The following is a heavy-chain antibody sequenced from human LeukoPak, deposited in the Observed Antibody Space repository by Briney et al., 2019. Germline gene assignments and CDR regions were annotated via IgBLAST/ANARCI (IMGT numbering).Heavy chain of an antibody. CDR2: IYYSGST. J-gene: IGHJ4*02. CDR3: ARGRSILNYYDSSGYPITYFDY. D-gene: IGHD3-22*01. Sequence: SETLSLTCTVSGGSISSYYWSWIRQPPGKGLEWIGYIYYSGSTNYNPSLKSRVTISVDTSKNQFSLKLSSVTAADTAVYYCARGRSILNYYDSSGYPITYFDYWGQGTLVTVSS. CDR1: GGSISSYY. V-gene: IGHV4-59*01.